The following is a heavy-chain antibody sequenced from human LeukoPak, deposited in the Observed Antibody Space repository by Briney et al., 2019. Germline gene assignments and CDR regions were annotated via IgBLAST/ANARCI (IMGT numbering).Heavy chain of an antibody. CDR2: IYHSGST. Sequence: PSETLSLTCTVSGYSIRSGDYWGWIRQPPGKGLEWIGNIYHSGSTYYNPSLKSRVIISVDTSKNQFSLKLSSVTAADTAVYYCARAPNYDFWSGYLDYWGQGTLVTVSS. V-gene: IGHV4-38-2*02. D-gene: IGHD3-3*01. CDR3: ARAPNYDFWSGYLDY. CDR1: GYSIRSGDY. J-gene: IGHJ4*02.